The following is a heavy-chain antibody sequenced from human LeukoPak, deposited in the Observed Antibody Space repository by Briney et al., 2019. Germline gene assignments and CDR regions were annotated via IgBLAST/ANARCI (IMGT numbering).Heavy chain of an antibody. CDR2: INHSGST. CDR1: GGSFSGYY. D-gene: IGHD3-9*01. CDR3: ARSVPPTYDILTGYGY. Sequence: SETLSLTCAVYGGSFSGYYWSWIPQPPGKGLEWIGEINHSGSTNYNPSLKSRVTISVDTSKNQFSLKLSSVTAADTAVYYCARSVPPTYDILTGYGYWGQGTLVTVSS. J-gene: IGHJ4*02. V-gene: IGHV4-34*01.